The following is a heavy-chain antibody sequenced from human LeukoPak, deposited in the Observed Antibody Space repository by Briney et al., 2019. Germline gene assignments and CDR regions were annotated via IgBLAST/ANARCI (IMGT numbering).Heavy chain of an antibody. V-gene: IGHV4-59*08. CDR2: IYYSGST. Sequence: SETLSLTCTVSGGSISSYYWSWIRQPPRKGLEWIGYIYYSGSTYYNPSLKSRVTISVDTSKNQFSLKLSSVTAADTAVYYCARGYYGSANAAPTNWGQGTLVTVSS. J-gene: IGHJ4*02. CDR1: GGSISSYY. CDR3: ARGYYGSANAAPTN. D-gene: IGHD3-10*01.